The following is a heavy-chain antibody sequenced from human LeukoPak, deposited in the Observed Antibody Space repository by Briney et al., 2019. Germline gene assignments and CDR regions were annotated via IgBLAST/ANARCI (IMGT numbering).Heavy chain of an antibody. J-gene: IGHJ6*02. V-gene: IGHV3-7*01. CDR1: GFTFSTYW. Sequence: PGGSLRLSCAASGFTFSTYWMSWVRQAPGKGLEWVANMKQDGSDKFYADSMKGRFTISRDNAKNSVYLQMDSLRVEDTAVYYCTRDYRGKDVWGRGTTVTVSS. CDR3: TRDYRGKDV. D-gene: IGHD3-16*02. CDR2: MKQDGSDK.